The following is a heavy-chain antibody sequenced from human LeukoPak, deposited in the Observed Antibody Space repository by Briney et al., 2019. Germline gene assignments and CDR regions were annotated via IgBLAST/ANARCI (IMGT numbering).Heavy chain of an antibody. J-gene: IGHJ4*02. CDR2: ISGNGGDT. Sequence: GGSLRLSCAASGFTFSSYAMSWVRQAPGKGLEWVSVISGNGGDTFYADSVKGRFTISRDNSKHTLYLQMNSLRVEDTAVYYCAKGRTLVGGSTRSYDYWGQGTLVTVSS. D-gene: IGHD1-26*01. CDR3: AKGRTLVGGSTRSYDY. V-gene: IGHV3-23*01. CDR1: GFTFSSYA.